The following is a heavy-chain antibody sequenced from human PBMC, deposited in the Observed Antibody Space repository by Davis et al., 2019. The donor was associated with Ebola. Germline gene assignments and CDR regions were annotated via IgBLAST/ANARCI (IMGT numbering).Heavy chain of an antibody. Sequence: SVKVSCKASGGTFSSYAISWVRQAPGQGLEWMGGIIPIFGTANYAQKFQGRVTITADESTSTAYMELSSLRSEDTAVYYCARDQKSGYYYYGMDVWGQGTTVTVSS. CDR2: IIPIFGTA. V-gene: IGHV1-69*13. D-gene: IGHD3-3*01. CDR3: ARDQKSGYYYYGMDV. J-gene: IGHJ6*02. CDR1: GGTFSSYA.